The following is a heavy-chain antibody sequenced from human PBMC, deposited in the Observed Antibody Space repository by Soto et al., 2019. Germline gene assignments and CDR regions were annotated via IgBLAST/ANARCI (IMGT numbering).Heavy chain of an antibody. V-gene: IGHV1-69*02. CDR1: GGTFSSYT. CDR3: ARMDDSSGYYLGY. CDR2: IIPILGIA. Sequence: QVQLVQSGAAVKKPGSSVKVSCKASGGTFSSYTISWVRQAPGQGLEWMGRIIPILGIANYAQKFQGRVTITADKSTSTAYMELSSLRSEDTAVYYCARMDDSSGYYLGYWGQGTLVTVSS. J-gene: IGHJ4*02. D-gene: IGHD3-22*01.